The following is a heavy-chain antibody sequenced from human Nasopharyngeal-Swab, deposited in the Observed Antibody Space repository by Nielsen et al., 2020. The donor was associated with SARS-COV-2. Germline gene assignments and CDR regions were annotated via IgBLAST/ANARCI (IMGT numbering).Heavy chain of an antibody. V-gene: IGHV1-69*01. D-gene: IGHD1-7*01. CDR2: IIPIFGTA. CDR3: ARVLPFRITGTSGMDV. J-gene: IGHJ6*02. Sequence: WVRQAPGQGLEWMGGIIPIFGTANYAQKFQGRVTITADESTSTAYMELNSLRSEDTAVYYCARVLPFRITGTSGMDVWGQGTTVTVSS.